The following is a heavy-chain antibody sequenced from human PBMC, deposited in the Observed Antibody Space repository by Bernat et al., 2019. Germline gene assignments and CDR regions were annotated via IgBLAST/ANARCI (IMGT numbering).Heavy chain of an antibody. J-gene: IGHJ6*02. CDR3: AKDLHCSGGSCLPIYCYYYGMDV. CDR2: ISYDGSNK. Sequence: QVQLVESGGGVVQPGRSLRLSCAASGFTFSSYGMHWVRQAPGKGLEWVAVISYDGSNKYYADSVKGRFTISRDNSKNTLYLQMNSLRAEDTAVYYCAKDLHCSGGSCLPIYCYYYGMDVWGQGTTVTVSS. CDR1: GFTFSSYG. V-gene: IGHV3-30*18. D-gene: IGHD2-15*01.